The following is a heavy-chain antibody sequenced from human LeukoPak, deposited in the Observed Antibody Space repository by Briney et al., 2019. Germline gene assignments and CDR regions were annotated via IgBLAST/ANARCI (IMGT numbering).Heavy chain of an antibody. CDR3: ASIGGGGYDDGISWFDP. CDR2: ISAYNGNT. D-gene: IGHD5-12*01. J-gene: IGHJ5*02. V-gene: IGHV1-18*01. Sequence: ASVKVSCKASGYTSTSYGISWVRQAPGQGLEWMGWISAYNGNTNYAQKLQGRVTMTTDTSTSTAYMELRSLRSDDTAVYYCASIGGGGYDDGISWFDPWGQGTLVTVSS. CDR1: GYTSTSYG.